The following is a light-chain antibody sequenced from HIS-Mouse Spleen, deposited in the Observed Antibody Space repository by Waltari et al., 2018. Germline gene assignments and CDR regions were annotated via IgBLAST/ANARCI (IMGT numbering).Light chain of an antibody. CDR2: EVS. CDR1: SSDVGGYNY. J-gene: IGLJ1*01. CDR3: SSYAGSNNLGV. Sequence: QSALTQPPSASGSPGQSVTISCTGTSSDVGGYNYVSWYQQHPGKAPTLMIYEVSKRPSGVPVRFSGSKSGNTASLTVSGLQAEDEADYYCSSYAGSNNLGVFGTGTKVTVL. V-gene: IGLV2-8*01.